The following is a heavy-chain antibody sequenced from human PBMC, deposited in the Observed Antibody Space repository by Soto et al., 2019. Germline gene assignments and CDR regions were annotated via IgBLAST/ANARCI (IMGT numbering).Heavy chain of an antibody. CDR1: GGSISTNNW. D-gene: IGHD2-15*01. Sequence: QVLLHESGPGLINASGTLSLTCGVSGGSISTNNWWSWVRQTPGQGLEWIAEVYHTGSTNYNPSLKSRLTISVDKSKNQFSLRLTSVTAADSAVYYCARAKLCNTLSCPHSFDAWGQGTLVSVSS. V-gene: IGHV4-4*02. J-gene: IGHJ4*02. CDR3: ARAKLCNTLSCPHSFDA. CDR2: VYHTGST.